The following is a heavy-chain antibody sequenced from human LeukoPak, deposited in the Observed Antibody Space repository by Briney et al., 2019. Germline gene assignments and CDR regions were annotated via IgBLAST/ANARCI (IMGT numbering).Heavy chain of an antibody. CDR2: ISSSGSVT. V-gene: IGHV3-11*04. CDR1: GFAFSDYY. Sequence: GGSLRLSCAASGFAFSDYYMSWIRQAPGKGLEWVAYISSSGSVTYYADSVKGRFTISRDNVENSLYLQMNSLRDEDTAVYYCARVAAGYSVNYFDYWGQGTLVTVSS. D-gene: IGHD4-23*01. CDR3: ARVAAGYSVNYFDY. J-gene: IGHJ4*02.